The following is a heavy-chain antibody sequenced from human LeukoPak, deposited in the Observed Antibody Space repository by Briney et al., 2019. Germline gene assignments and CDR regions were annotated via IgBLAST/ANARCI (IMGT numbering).Heavy chain of an antibody. CDR1: GFTFSSYA. V-gene: IGHV3-23*01. D-gene: IGHD3-22*01. CDR2: ISGSGGST. J-gene: IGHJ4*02. Sequence: GGSLRLSCAASGFTFSSYAMSWVRQAPGKGLEWVSPISGSGGSTYYADSVKGRLTISRDNSKNTLFLQMNSLRAEDTAVYYCVRDDDRPDNGLDHWGQGTLVTVSS. CDR3: VRDDDRPDNGLDH.